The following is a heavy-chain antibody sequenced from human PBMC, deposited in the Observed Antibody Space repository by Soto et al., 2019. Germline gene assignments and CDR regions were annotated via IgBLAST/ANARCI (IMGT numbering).Heavy chain of an antibody. CDR3: VRKFGS. CDR1: GFTFSSYS. D-gene: IGHD3-16*01. J-gene: IGHJ5*02. CDR2: ISSSSTI. V-gene: IGHV3-48*01. Sequence: EVQLVESGGGLVQPGGSLRLSCAASGFTFSSYSMNWVRQAPGKGLEWVSYISSSSTIYYADSVKGRFTISRDNAKNSLHLQMNSLTAEDTAVYYCVRKFGSWGQGTLVTVSS.